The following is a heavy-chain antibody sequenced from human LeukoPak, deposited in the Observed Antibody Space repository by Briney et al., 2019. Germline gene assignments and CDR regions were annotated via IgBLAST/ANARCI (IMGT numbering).Heavy chain of an antibody. V-gene: IGHV1-18*01. J-gene: IGHJ6*02. CDR2: ISAYNGNT. CDR1: GYTFTSYG. Sequence: GASVKVSCKASGYTFTSYGISWVRQAPGQGLEWMGWISAYNGNTNYAQKLQGRVTMTTDTSTSTAYMELRSLRSDDTAVYYCARDPPRIVVVVAATNYYGMDVGGQGTTVTVS. D-gene: IGHD2-15*01. CDR3: ARDPPRIVVVVAATNYYGMDV.